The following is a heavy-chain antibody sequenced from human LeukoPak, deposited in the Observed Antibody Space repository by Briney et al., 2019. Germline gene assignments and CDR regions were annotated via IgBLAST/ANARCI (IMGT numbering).Heavy chain of an antibody. CDR1: GGSFSGYY. CDR2: ISHSGST. J-gene: IGHJ4*02. Sequence: SETLSLTCAVYGGSFSGYYWSWIRQPPGKGLEWIGEISHSGSTDYNPSLKSRVTISVDTSKNQFSLKLSSVTAADTAVYYCATVAVIRGVTYFDYWGQGTLVTVSS. D-gene: IGHD3-10*01. V-gene: IGHV4-34*01. CDR3: ATVAVIRGVTYFDY.